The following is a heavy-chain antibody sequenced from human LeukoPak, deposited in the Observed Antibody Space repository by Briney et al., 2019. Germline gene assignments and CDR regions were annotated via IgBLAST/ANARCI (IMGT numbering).Heavy chain of an antibody. Sequence: GGSLRLSCAASGFTFSSYAMSWVRQAPGKGLEWVSAISGSGGSTYYADSVKGRFTISRDNAKNSLYLQMNSLRAEDTAVYYCARDSRYDILTGYYPISYFDYWGQGTLVTVSS. J-gene: IGHJ4*02. CDR2: ISGSGGST. CDR3: ARDSRYDILTGYYPISYFDY. V-gene: IGHV3-23*01. CDR1: GFTFSSYA. D-gene: IGHD3-9*01.